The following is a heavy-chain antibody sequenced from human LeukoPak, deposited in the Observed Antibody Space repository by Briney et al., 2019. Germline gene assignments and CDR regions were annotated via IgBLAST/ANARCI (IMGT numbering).Heavy chain of an antibody. CDR3: ARSEINDYSRY. J-gene: IGHJ4*02. D-gene: IGHD4-11*01. Sequence: PSETLSLTCAVSGGSISSGGYSWSWIRQPPGKGLEWIGYIYYSGSTYYNPSLKSRVTMSVDTSKNQFSLKMRAVTAADTAVYYCARSEINDYSRYWGQGTLVTVSS. CDR1: GGSISSGGYS. CDR2: IYYSGST. V-gene: IGHV4-30-4*07.